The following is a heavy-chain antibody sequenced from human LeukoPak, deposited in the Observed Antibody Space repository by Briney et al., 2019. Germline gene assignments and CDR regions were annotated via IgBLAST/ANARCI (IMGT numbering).Heavy chain of an antibody. CDR3: ARQPPNTASFDY. CDR2: IYSSRS. J-gene: IGHJ4*02. Sequence: PSETLSLTCTVSGASISSYYWSWIRQPAGKGLEWIGRIYSSRSIYNPSLTSRLTMSVDTSNNQISLKLSSVTAADTAAYFCARQPPNTASFDYWGQGTLVTVSS. D-gene: IGHD2-21*02. V-gene: IGHV4-4*07. CDR1: GASISSYY.